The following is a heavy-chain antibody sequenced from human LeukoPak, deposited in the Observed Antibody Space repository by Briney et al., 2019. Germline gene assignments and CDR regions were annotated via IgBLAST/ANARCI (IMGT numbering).Heavy chain of an antibody. CDR1: GYSFNTYW. CDR2: VYPDDSDT. V-gene: IGHV5-51*01. CDR3: ALGSITCCGSNWLDP. J-gene: IGHJ5*02. Sequence: GESLKISCKASGYSFNTYWIAWVRQMPGKGLEWMGVVYPDDSDTTYSPSFEGQVTISVDKSVSTAYLQWTSLKASDTAMYYCALGSITCCGSNWLDPWGQGTLVTVSS. D-gene: IGHD2-2*01.